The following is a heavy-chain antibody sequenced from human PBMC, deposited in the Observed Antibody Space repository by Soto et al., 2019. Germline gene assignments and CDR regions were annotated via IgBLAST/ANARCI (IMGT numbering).Heavy chain of an antibody. CDR1: GFTFSSYA. Sequence: HPGGSLRLSCAASGFTFSSYAMHWVRQAPGKGLEWVAVISYDGSNKYYADSVKGRFTISRDNSKNTLYLQMNSLRTEDTAIYYRTRLISAAQDYWGQGTLVTVSS. CDR3: TRLISAAQDY. CDR2: ISYDGSNK. V-gene: IGHV3-30-3*01. D-gene: IGHD3-10*01. J-gene: IGHJ4*02.